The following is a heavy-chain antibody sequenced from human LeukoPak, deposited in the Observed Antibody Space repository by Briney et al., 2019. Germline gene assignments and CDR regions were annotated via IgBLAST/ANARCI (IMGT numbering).Heavy chain of an antibody. CDR1: GFTFSHYY. CDR2: IKQGGSEQ. J-gene: IGHJ5*02. Sequence: PGGSLRLSCAASGFTFSHYYMSWVRQAPGKGLEWVANIKQGGSEQFYLDSVKGRFTISRDNAKNALYLQMNSLRAEDTAVYYCARGNLGNTPGWSPWGQGTLVTVSS. V-gene: IGHV3-7*01. CDR3: ARGNLGNTPGWSP. D-gene: IGHD6-19*01.